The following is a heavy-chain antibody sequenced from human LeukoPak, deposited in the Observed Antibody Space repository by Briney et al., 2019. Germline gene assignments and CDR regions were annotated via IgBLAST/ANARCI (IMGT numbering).Heavy chain of an antibody. Sequence: GGSLRLSCAASGFTFDDYAMHWVRQAPGKGLEWVSGISWNSGSIGYADSVKGRFTISRDNAKNSLYLQMNNLRAEDTALYYCAKLGNYYDSSGYSYWGQGTLVTVSS. CDR1: GFTFDDYA. D-gene: IGHD3-22*01. V-gene: IGHV3-9*01. CDR3: AKLGNYYDSSGYSY. CDR2: ISWNSGSI. J-gene: IGHJ4*02.